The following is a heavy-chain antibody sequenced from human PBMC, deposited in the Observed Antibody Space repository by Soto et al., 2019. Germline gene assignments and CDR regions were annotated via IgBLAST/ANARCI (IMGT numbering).Heavy chain of an antibody. CDR3: AKSDTTSYYYYYYGMDV. Sequence: GGSLRLSCAASGFTFSSYAMSWVRQAPGKGLEWVSAISGSGGSTYYADSVKGRFTISRDNSKNTLYLQMNSLRAEDTAVYYCAKSDTTSYYYYYYGMDVWGQGTTVTVSS. J-gene: IGHJ6*02. CDR1: GFTFSSYA. D-gene: IGHD5-18*01. V-gene: IGHV3-23*01. CDR2: ISGSGGST.